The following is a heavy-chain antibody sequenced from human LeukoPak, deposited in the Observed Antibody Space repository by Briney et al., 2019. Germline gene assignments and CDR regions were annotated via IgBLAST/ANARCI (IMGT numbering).Heavy chain of an antibody. Sequence: GASVRVSCKASGYTFTSYGISWVRQAPGQGVEGMGWISAYNGNTNYAQKLQGRVTMTTDTSTSTAYMELRSLSSDDTAVYYCAVTLRMGYYDSSGPLYYFDYWGQGTLVTVSS. J-gene: IGHJ4*02. CDR1: GYTFTSYG. V-gene: IGHV1-18*01. D-gene: IGHD3-22*01. CDR3: AVTLRMGYYDSSGPLYYFDY. CDR2: ISAYNGNT.